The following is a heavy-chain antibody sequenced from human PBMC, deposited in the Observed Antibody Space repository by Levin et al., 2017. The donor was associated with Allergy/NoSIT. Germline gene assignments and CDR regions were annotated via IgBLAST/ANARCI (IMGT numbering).Heavy chain of an antibody. Sequence: GESLKISCAASGFTFSSYAMHWVRQAPGKGLEWVAVISYDGSNKYYADSVKGRFTISRDNSKNTLYLQMNSLRAEDTAVYYCARGTMATDYWGQGTLVTVSS. J-gene: IGHJ4*02. CDR2: ISYDGSNK. CDR1: GFTFSSYA. V-gene: IGHV3-30*04. CDR3: ARGTMATDY. D-gene: IGHD4/OR15-4a*01.